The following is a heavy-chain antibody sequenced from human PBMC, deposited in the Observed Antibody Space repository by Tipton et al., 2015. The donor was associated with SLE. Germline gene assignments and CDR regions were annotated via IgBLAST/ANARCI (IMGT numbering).Heavy chain of an antibody. J-gene: IGHJ4*02. V-gene: IGHV4-59*11. D-gene: IGHD3-16*02. CDR1: GGSISSHY. CDR3: ATLRRRSFAIDY. Sequence: TLSLTCTVSGGSISSHYWSWIRQPPGKGLEYIGYIYYSGSTNYNPSLKSRVTMSVDTSKNQFSLKLSSVTAADTAVYYCATLRRRSFAIDYWGQGTLVTVSS. CDR2: IYYSGST.